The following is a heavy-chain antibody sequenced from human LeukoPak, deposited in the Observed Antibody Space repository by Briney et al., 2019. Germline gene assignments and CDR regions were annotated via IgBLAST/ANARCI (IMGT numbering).Heavy chain of an antibody. CDR1: DSFGDYY. D-gene: IGHD6-13*01. CDR2: IYHSGST. Sequence: PSKTLSLTCTVSDSFGDYYWGWIRQPPGKGLEWIGSIYHSGSTYYNPSLKSRVTISVDTSKNQFSLKLSSVTAADTAVYYCARDQRYSSSWSHFDYWGQGTLVTVSS. J-gene: IGHJ4*02. CDR3: ARDQRYSSSWSHFDY. V-gene: IGHV4-38-2*02.